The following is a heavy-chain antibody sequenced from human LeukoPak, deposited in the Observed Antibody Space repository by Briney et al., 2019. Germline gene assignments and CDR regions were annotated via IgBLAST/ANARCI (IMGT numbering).Heavy chain of an antibody. D-gene: IGHD2-15*01. J-gene: IGHJ4*02. CDR1: GFTFSSYG. CDR2: IRYNGSNK. V-gene: IGHV3-30*02. Sequence: PGGSLRLSCAASGFTFSSYGMHWVRQAPGKGLEWVAFIRYNGSNKYYADSVKGRFTISRDNAKNSLYLQMNSLRAEDTAVYYCARGRIVYWGQGTLVTVSS. CDR3: ARGRIVY.